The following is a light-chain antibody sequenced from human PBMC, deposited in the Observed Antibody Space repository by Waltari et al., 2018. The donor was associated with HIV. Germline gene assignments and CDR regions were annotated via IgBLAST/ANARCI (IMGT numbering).Light chain of an antibody. CDR3: QHRSNWPLT. CDR2: DAS. J-gene: IGKJ4*01. Sequence: EIVLTQSPATLSLSPGERATLSCRASQSVSSYLAWYQQKPGQAPRLLIYDASNRATGIPARFSGIGSGTDFTLTISSLEPEDFAVYYCQHRSNWPLTFGGGTEVEIK. CDR1: QSVSSY. V-gene: IGKV3-11*01.